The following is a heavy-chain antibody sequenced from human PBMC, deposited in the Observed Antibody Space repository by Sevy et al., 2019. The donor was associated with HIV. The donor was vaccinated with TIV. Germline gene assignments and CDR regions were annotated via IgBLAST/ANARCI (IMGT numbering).Heavy chain of an antibody. V-gene: IGHV3-53*01. J-gene: IGHJ6*02. CDR2: IYSGGST. CDR1: GFTVSSNY. Sequence: GWSLRLSCAASGFTVSSNYMSWVRQAPGKGLEWVSVIYSGGSTYYADSVKGRFTISRDNSKNTLYLHMNSLRAEDTAVYYCARGSDSSSPGYYYYGMDVWGQGTTVTVSS. D-gene: IGHD6-6*01. CDR3: ARGSDSSSPGYYYYGMDV.